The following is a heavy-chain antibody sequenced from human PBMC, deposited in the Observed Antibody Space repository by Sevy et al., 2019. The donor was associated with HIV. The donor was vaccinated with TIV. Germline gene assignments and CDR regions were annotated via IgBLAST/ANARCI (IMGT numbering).Heavy chain of an antibody. Sequence: GGSLRLSCAASGFIFRSYVMSWVRQAPGKGLEWVAVISYDGSNKYYADSVKGRFTISRDNSKNTLYLEMNSLRTEDTAVYYCARDQGAVVIVAATLFEYWGQGTLVTVSS. D-gene: IGHD2-15*01. V-gene: IGHV3-30*03. J-gene: IGHJ4*02. CDR3: ARDQGAVVIVAATLFEY. CDR2: ISYDGSNK. CDR1: GFIFRSYV.